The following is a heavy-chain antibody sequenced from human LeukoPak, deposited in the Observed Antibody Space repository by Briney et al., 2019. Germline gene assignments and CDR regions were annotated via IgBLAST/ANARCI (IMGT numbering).Heavy chain of an antibody. J-gene: IGHJ3*02. CDR2: ISSSSSTI. V-gene: IGHV3-48*01. Sequence: GGSLRLSCAASGFTFSSYSINWVRQAPGKGLEWVSYISSSSSTIYYADSVKGRFTISRDNAKNSLYLQMNSLRAEDTAVYYCARTFVVVTAIDAFDIWGQGTMVTVSS. CDR3: ARTFVVVTAIDAFDI. D-gene: IGHD2-21*02. CDR1: GFTFSSYS.